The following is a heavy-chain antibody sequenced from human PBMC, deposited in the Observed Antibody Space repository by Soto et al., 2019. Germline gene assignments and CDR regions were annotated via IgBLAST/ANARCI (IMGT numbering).Heavy chain of an antibody. V-gene: IGHV3-23*01. CDR2: ISGSGGST. J-gene: IGHJ4*02. D-gene: IGHD5-18*01. CDR1: GFTFSSYA. Sequence: EVQLLESGGGLVQPGGSLRLSCAASGFTFSSYAMSWVRQAPGKGLEWVSAISGSGGSTYYADSVKGRFTISRDNSKNTLYLQMNSLRAEDTAVYYCAKDRPVDTAIPTIATFDYWGQGTLVTVSS. CDR3: AKDRPVDTAIPTIATFDY.